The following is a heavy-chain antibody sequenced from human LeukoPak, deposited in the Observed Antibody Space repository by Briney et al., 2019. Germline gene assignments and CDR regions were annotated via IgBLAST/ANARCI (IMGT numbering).Heavy chain of an antibody. Sequence: GGSLRLSCAASGFTFSSYWMSWVRQAPGKGLEWVANIKQDGSEKYYVDSVKGRFTISRDNAKNSLYLQMNSLRAEDTAVYYCARGADYYDSTAPRFDPWGQGTLVTVSS. CDR2: IKQDGSEK. D-gene: IGHD3-22*01. V-gene: IGHV3-7*01. J-gene: IGHJ5*02. CDR1: GFTFSSYW. CDR3: ARGADYYDSTAPRFDP.